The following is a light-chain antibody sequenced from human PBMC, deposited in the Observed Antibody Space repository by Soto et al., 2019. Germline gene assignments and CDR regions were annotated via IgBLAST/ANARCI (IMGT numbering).Light chain of an antibody. CDR2: GAF. Sequence: IFLTQSPGSLSLSSGERATLSCRASQTVRSSYLAWYQQRPGQAPKLLIYGAFHRATGIPDRFSGSESGRDYTLSISRLDPEDSAVYYCQQYGDSITCGGGTKVEIK. V-gene: IGKV3-20*01. CDR1: QTVRSSY. J-gene: IGKJ4*01. CDR3: QQYGDSIT.